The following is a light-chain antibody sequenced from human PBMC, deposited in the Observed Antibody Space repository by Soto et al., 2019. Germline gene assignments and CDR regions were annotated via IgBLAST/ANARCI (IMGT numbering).Light chain of an antibody. Sequence: QSVLTQPASVSGSPGQSITISCTGTSSDVGGYNYVFWYQHHPGKAPKLMIYDVSNRPSGVSNRFSGSKSGNTASLTISGLQAEDEADYYCSSYTSSSTWVFGGGTKLTVL. CDR2: DVS. CDR1: SSDVGGYNY. V-gene: IGLV2-14*03. J-gene: IGLJ3*02. CDR3: SSYTSSSTWV.